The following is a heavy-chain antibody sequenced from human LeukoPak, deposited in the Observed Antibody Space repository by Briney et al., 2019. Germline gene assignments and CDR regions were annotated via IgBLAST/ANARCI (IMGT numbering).Heavy chain of an antibody. CDR2: ISSSGSTI. V-gene: IGHV3-48*03. CDR3: ARDGGIAVAGQGPLDY. J-gene: IGHJ4*02. Sequence: GGSLRLSCAASGFTFSSYEMNWVRQAPGKGLEWVSYISSSGSTIYYADSVKGRFTISRDNAKNSLYLQMNSLRAGDTAVYYCARDGGIAVAGQGPLDYWGQGTLVTVSS. D-gene: IGHD6-19*01. CDR1: GFTFSSYE.